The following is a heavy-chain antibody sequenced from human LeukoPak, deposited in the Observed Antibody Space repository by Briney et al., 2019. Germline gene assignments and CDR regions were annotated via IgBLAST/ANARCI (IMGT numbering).Heavy chain of an antibody. CDR3: AKDRSRYGEIFDY. CDR2: ISGSGGGT. D-gene: IGHD4/OR15-4a*01. Sequence: GGSLRLSCAVSGFTFSSYAMSWVRQAPGKGLEWVAAISGSGGGTDYADSVKGRFTISRDNSKNTLYLQMNSLRAEDTAVYYCAKDRSRYGEIFDYWGEGTLVTVSS. V-gene: IGHV3-23*01. CDR1: GFTFSSYA. J-gene: IGHJ4*02.